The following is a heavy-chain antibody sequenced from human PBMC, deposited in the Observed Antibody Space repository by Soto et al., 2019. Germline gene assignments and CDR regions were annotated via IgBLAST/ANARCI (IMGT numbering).Heavy chain of an antibody. J-gene: IGHJ3*02. CDR3: ARGREVVNAKLWASAFDI. Sequence: ASVKVSCKASGYSFTSYYIHWARQAPGQGLEWMGIIDPSDGSTRYVQKFQGRVTMTRDSSTSTVYMELTSLRPEDTAVHFCARGREVVNAKLWASAFDIWGQGTVVTVSS. CDR1: GYSFTSYY. V-gene: IGHV1-46*01. CDR2: IDPSDGST. D-gene: IGHD2-21*01.